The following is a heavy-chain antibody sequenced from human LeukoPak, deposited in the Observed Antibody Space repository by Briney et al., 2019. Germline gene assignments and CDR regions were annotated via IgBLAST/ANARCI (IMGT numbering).Heavy chain of an antibody. V-gene: IGHV1-69*13. D-gene: IGHD3-22*01. CDR3: ASLEGYYDSSGYYFGMDV. CDR1: GGTFSSYA. J-gene: IGHJ6*02. Sequence: GASVKASCKASGGTFSSYAISWVRQAPGQGLEWMGGIIPIFGTANYAQKFQGRVTITADESTSTAYMELSSLRSEDTAVYYCASLEGYYDSSGYYFGMDVWGQGTTVTVS. CDR2: IIPIFGTA.